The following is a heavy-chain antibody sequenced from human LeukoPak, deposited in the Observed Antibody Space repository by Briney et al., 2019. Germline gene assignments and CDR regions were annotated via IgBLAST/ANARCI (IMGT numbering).Heavy chain of an antibody. CDR1: GFTFDDYA. CDR3: AKDIRYYYDSSGYHY. V-gene: IGHV3-9*01. CDR2: ISWNSGSI. Sequence: GGSLRLSCAASGFTFDDYAMHWVRQAPGKGLEWVSGISWNSGSIGYADSVKGRFTISRDNAKNSLYLQMNSLRAEDTALYYCAKDIRYYYDSSGYHYWGQGTLVTVSS. J-gene: IGHJ4*02. D-gene: IGHD3-22*01.